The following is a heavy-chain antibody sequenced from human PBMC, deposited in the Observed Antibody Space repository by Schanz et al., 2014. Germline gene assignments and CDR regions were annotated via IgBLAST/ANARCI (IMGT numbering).Heavy chain of an antibody. D-gene: IGHD2-15*01. J-gene: IGHJ6*02. Sequence: VQLVDSGGGLVQPGGSLRLSCAASGFTFSTYAMSWVRQAPGKGLEWVSAISGSGGSTYYADSVKGRFTISRDNSKNILYLQMNSLRAEDTAVYYCAKARRKSNCSGGRCFHYSYYGMDVWGQGTTVTVSS. CDR3: AKARRKSNCSGGRCFHYSYYGMDV. CDR2: ISGSGGST. CDR1: GFTFSTYA. V-gene: IGHV3-23*04.